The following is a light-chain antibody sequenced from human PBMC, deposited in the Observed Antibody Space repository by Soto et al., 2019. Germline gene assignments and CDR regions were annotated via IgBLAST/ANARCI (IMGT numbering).Light chain of an antibody. Sequence: DIQMTQSPSTLSASVGDRVTITCRASKNINTWVAWYQQKPGKAPKLLIYDASSLESGVPSRVSGSGSGTEFTLTISSLQPDDFATYYCQQYSTYPLTFGGGTKVDI. V-gene: IGKV1-5*01. CDR2: DAS. CDR3: QQYSTYPLT. CDR1: KNINTW. J-gene: IGKJ4*01.